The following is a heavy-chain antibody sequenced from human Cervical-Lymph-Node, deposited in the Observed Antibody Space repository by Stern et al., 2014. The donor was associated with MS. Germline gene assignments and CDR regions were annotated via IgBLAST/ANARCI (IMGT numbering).Heavy chain of an antibody. D-gene: IGHD3-10*01. V-gene: IGHV3-30-3*01. Sequence: VQLVESGGGVVQPGRSLSLSCVASGFSFSTYALHWVRLAPGKGLEWVSFVSYDGTQRNSTDSVKARFPISRDNSKNTLYLHMHSLRDEDTAVYFCARGGRGVGLEYWGQGALVTVSS. CDR3: ARGGRGVGLEY. CDR2: VSYDGTQR. J-gene: IGHJ4*02. CDR1: GFSFSTYA.